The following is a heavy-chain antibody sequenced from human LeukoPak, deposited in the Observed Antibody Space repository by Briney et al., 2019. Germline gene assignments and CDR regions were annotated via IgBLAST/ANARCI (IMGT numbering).Heavy chain of an antibody. Sequence: GGSLRLSCAASGFTFSSYSMNWVRRASGKGLEWVSSISSSSSYIYYADSVKGRFTISRDNAKNSLYLQMNSLRAEDTAVYYCARDQYDFWSGQPLDYWGQGTLVTVSS. CDR1: GFTFSSYS. D-gene: IGHD3-3*01. V-gene: IGHV3-21*01. J-gene: IGHJ4*02. CDR2: ISSSSSYI. CDR3: ARDQYDFWSGQPLDY.